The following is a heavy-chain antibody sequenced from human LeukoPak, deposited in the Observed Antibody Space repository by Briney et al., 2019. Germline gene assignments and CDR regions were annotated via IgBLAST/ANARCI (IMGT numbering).Heavy chain of an antibody. CDR1: GFTFSSYG. D-gene: IGHD3-10*01. CDR3: ARVAGFGGTPDY. J-gene: IGHJ4*02. CDR2: INSDGSNT. Sequence: PGRSLRLSCAASGFTFSSYGMHWVRQAPGKGLVWVSRINSDGSNTKYADSVKGRFTISRDNAKNTLYLQMNSLRGEDTAVYYCARVAGFGGTPDYWGQGTLVTVSS. V-gene: IGHV3-74*01.